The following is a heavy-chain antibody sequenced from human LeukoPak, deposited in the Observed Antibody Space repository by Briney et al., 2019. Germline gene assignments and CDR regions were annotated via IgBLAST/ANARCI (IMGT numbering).Heavy chain of an antibody. CDR1: GYTFTHYG. CDR3: ARDLRFIPAASANGWFDP. CDR2: INTSNGNT. V-gene: IGHV1-18*01. D-gene: IGHD6-13*01. J-gene: IGHJ5*02. Sequence: GASVKVSCRTSGYTFTHYGISWVRQVPGQGLEWLGWINTSNGNTNFAQKVQGRVTMTTDTSTSTAYMELRSLRSDDTAVYYCARDLRFIPAASANGWFDPGAREPWSPSPQ.